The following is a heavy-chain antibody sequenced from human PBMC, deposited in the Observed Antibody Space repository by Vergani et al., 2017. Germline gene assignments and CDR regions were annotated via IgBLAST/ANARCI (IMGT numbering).Heavy chain of an antibody. D-gene: IGHD6-13*01. CDR1: GFTFSSYS. CDR3: ARLNIAAAGKDY. Sequence: EVQLVESGGGLVKPGGSLRLSCAASGFTFSSYSMNWVRQAPGTGLEWVSSISSSSSYIYYADSVKGRFTISRDNAKNSLYLQMNSLRAEDTAVYYCARLNIAAAGKDYWGQGTLVTVSS. CDR2: ISSSSSYI. J-gene: IGHJ4*02. V-gene: IGHV3-21*01.